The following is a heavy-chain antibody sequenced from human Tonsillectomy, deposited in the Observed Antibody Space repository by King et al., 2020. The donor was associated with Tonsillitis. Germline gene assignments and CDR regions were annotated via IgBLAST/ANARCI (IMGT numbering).Heavy chain of an antibody. CDR1: GFTFSSHA. J-gene: IGHJ4*02. V-gene: IGHV3-30*09. Sequence: VQLVEDGGGVVQPGESLRLSCAASGFTFSSHAIHWVRQAPGKGLEWVAVISNDGNNKNYADSVKGRFAISRDNSKNILHLQMNSLRGDDAAVYYCARSSGSPAIAEPDDYWGPGTLVTVSS. D-gene: IGHD2-21*01. CDR3: ARSSGSPAIAEPDDY. CDR2: ISNDGNNK.